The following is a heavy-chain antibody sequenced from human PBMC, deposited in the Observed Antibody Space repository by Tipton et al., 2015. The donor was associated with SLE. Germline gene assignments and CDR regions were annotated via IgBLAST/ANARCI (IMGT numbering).Heavy chain of an antibody. V-gene: IGHV3-74*01. J-gene: IGHJ3*02. CDR3: ARDSDILTPGAFDI. D-gene: IGHD3-9*01. CDR2: ISSDGSSR. CDR1: GFTSDPYA. Sequence: SLRLSCAASGFTSDPYAMHWVRQAPGKGLDWVSRISSDGSSRSYADSVQGRFTISRDNAKDMLSLQMNSLRGEDTAVYYCARDSDILTPGAFDIWGQGTMVTVSS.